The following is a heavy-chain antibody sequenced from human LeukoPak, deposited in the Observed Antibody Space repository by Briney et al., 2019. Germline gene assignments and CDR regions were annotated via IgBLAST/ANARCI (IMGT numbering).Heavy chain of an antibody. V-gene: IGHV3-53*01. CDR2: IYTVGST. CDR1: GFPVSSNY. D-gene: IGHD3-10*01. J-gene: IGHJ3*02. Sequence: PGGSLRLSCAASGFPVSSNYMSWVRQAPGKGLEWVSVIYTVGSTYYADSVKGRFTISRDNSKNTLYPQMNSLRAEDTAVYYCARDYYASGSYAFDIWGQGTMATVSS. CDR3: ARDYYASGSYAFDI.